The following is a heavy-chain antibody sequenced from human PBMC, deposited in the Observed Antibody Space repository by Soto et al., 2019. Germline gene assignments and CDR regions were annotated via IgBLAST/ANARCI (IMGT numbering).Heavy chain of an antibody. V-gene: IGHV3-23*01. Sequence: PGGSLRLSCAASGFTCSSYSMNWVRQAPGKGLEWVSAITRTDSTYYADSVKGQVTISADTSTKTAYLQWSSLKASDTALYYCARLPQFLWFGALTSRAYYFNYWGPGTLVTVSS. D-gene: IGHD3-10*01. J-gene: IGHJ4*02. CDR1: GFTCSSYS. CDR2: ITRTDST. CDR3: ARLPQFLWFGALTSRAYYFNY.